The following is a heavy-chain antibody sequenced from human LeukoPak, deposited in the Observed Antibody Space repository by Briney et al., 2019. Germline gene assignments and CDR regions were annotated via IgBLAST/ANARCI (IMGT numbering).Heavy chain of an antibody. CDR3: AKPDGDYVGQLDAFDI. V-gene: IGHV3-23*01. CDR2: ISGSGHNT. J-gene: IGHJ3*02. D-gene: IGHD4-17*01. CDR1: GFTFSSYE. Sequence: GGSLRLSCAASGFTFSSYEMNWVRQAPGKGLEWVSAISGSGHNTYYADSVKGRFTISRDNSKNTLYLQMNSLRAEDTAVFYCAKPDGDYVGQLDAFDIWGQGTMVTVSS.